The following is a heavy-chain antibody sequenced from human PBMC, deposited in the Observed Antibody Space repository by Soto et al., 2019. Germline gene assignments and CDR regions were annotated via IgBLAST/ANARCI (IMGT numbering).Heavy chain of an antibody. CDR3: ARSNAYHDVWSGYFDY. V-gene: IGHV4-61*01. Sequence: SETLSLTCTVSGGSVSSGSYYWNWIRQPPGKGLEWIGYIYYSGSTNYNPSLKSRVTISVDTSKNQFSLKLSSVTAADTAVYYCARSNAYHDVWSGYFDYWGQGTLVTV. CDR1: GGSVSSGSYY. D-gene: IGHD3-3*01. J-gene: IGHJ4*02. CDR2: IYYSGST.